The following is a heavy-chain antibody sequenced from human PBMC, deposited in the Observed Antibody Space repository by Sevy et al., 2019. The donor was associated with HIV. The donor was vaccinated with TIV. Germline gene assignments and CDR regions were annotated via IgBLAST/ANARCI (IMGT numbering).Heavy chain of an antibody. CDR1: GFTLSSYA. V-gene: IGHV3-23*01. D-gene: IGHD3-22*01. CDR3: AGARYDSSGSFDAFDI. CDR2: ITGSGGST. Sequence: GGSLRLSCAASGFTLSSYAMTWVRQTPRKGLEWVSTITGSGGSTNYADSLKGRFTISTDNSKSVLYLQMNSLRAEDTAVYYCAGARYDSSGSFDAFDIWGQGTMVTVSS. J-gene: IGHJ3*02.